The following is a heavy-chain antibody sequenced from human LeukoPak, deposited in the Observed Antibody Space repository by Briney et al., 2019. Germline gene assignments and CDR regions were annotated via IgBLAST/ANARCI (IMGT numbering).Heavy chain of an antibody. Sequence: SVKVSCKASGGTFSSYAIGWVRQAPGQGLEWVGGIIPIFGTANYAQKCQGSVTITTDESTSTAYMELSSLRSEDTAVYYCASGSYYIHYYYYMDVWGKGTTVTVSS. V-gene: IGHV1-69*05. CDR1: GGTFSSYA. CDR2: IIPIFGTA. D-gene: IGHD1-26*01. CDR3: ASGSYYIHYYYYMDV. J-gene: IGHJ6*03.